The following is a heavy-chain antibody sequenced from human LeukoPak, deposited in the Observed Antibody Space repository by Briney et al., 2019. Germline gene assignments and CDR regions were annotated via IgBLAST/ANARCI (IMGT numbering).Heavy chain of an antibody. CDR3: ARGRTTRGSVGDAFDI. D-gene: IGHD4-11*01. J-gene: IGHJ3*02. CDR2: ISAYNGNT. CDR1: GYTFTSYG. Sequence: ASVKVSCKASGYTFTSYGISWVRQALGQGLEWMGWISAYNGNTNYAQKLQGRVTMTTDTSTSTAYMELRSLRSDDTAVYYCARGRTTRGSVGDAFDIXXQGTMVTVSS. V-gene: IGHV1-18*01.